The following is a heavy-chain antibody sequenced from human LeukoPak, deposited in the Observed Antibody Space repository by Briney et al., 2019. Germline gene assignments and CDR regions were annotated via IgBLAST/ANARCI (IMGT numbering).Heavy chain of an antibody. V-gene: IGHV3-23*01. D-gene: IGHD6-19*01. CDR1: GFTFSSYA. CDR3: AKDFSSGRYYFDY. J-gene: IGHJ4*02. CDR2: ISGSGGST. Sequence: GGSLRLSCAASGFTFSSYAMSWVRQAPGKGLEWVSEISGSGGSTYYADSVKGRFTISRDNSKNTLYLQMNSLRAEDTAVYYCAKDFSSGRYYFDYWGQGTLVTVSS.